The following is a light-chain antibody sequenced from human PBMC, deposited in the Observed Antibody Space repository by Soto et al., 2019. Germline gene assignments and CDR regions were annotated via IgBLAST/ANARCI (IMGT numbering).Light chain of an antibody. J-gene: IGLJ2*01. CDR1: SSDVGGYNS. V-gene: IGLV2-8*01. CDR3: SSYRTTNTVV. Sequence: QSALTQPPSASGSPGQSVTISCTGTSSDVGGYNSVSWYQQHPGKAPKLMIYEVSKRPSGVPVRFSGSKSGNTASLTVSGLQAEDEADYYCSSYRTTNTVVFGGGTKLTVL. CDR2: EVS.